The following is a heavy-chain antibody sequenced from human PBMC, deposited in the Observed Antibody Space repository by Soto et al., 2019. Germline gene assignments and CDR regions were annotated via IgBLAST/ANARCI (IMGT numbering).Heavy chain of an antibody. V-gene: IGHV4-59*01. D-gene: IGHD3-10*01. J-gene: IGHJ3*02. CDR1: GGSISSYY. Sequence: QVQLQESGPGLVKPSETLSLTCTVSGGSISSYYWSWIRQPPGKGLEWIGYIYYSGSTNYNPSLKSRVTISVDTSKNQFSLKLSSVTAADTAVYYCAREGVEGRITMVRGEENAFDIWGQGTMVTVSS. CDR3: AREGVEGRITMVRGEENAFDI. CDR2: IYYSGST.